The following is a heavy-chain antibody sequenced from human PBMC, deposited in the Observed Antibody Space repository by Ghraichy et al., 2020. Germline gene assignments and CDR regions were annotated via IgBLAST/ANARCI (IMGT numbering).Heavy chain of an antibody. Sequence: ASVKVSCKVSGYTLTELSMHWVRQAPGKGLEWMGGFDPEDGETIYAQKFQGRVTMTEDTSTDTAYMELSSLRSEDTAVYYCATEIRFLEWLAWDHGFDPWGQGTLVTVSS. V-gene: IGHV1-24*01. CDR2: FDPEDGET. CDR3: ATEIRFLEWLAWDHGFDP. CDR1: GYTLTELS. J-gene: IGHJ5*02. D-gene: IGHD3-3*01.